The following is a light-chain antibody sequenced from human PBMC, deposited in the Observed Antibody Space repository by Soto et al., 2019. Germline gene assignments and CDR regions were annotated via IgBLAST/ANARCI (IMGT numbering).Light chain of an antibody. V-gene: IGKV1-5*01. CDR3: QQYNPYSRT. Sequence: DIQMTQSPSTLSASVGDRVTITCLASQSISSWLAWYQQKPGKAPNLLIYAASSLQSGVPSRFSGSGSGTDFTLTISSLQRDDFAIYYCQQYNPYSRTFGQGTKVDIK. CDR1: QSISSW. J-gene: IGKJ1*01. CDR2: AAS.